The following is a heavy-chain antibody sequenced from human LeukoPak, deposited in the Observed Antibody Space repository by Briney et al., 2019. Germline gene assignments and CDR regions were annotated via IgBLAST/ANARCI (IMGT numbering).Heavy chain of an antibody. CDR1: GFTFSGYA. V-gene: IGHV3-23*01. CDR2: ISGSGGNT. J-gene: IGHJ4*02. D-gene: IGHD6-19*01. Sequence: GGSLRLSCAASGFTFSGYAMSWVRQAPGKGLEWVSAISGSGGNTYYADSVKGRVTISRDNSKNTLYMQMNSLRAEDTAVYYCAKGSIAVALFDYWGQGTLVTVSS. CDR3: AKGSIAVALFDY.